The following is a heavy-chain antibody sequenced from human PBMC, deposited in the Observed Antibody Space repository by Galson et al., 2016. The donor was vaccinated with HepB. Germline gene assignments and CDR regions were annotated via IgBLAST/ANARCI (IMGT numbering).Heavy chain of an antibody. D-gene: IGHD2-15*01. J-gene: IGHJ4*02. Sequence: SVKVSCKASGYTFTSYYMHWVRQAPGQGLEWMGIINPSGGSTSYAQKLQGRVTMTRDTSTSTVYMELNSLSSEETAVYYCASCSGGSCYSVDYWGQGTLVTVSS. V-gene: IGHV1-46*01. CDR3: ASCSGGSCYSVDY. CDR2: INPSGGST. CDR1: GYTFTSYY.